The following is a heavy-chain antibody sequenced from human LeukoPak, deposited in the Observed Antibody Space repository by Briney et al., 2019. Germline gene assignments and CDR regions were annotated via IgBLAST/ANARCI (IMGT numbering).Heavy chain of an antibody. D-gene: IGHD5-12*01. CDR2: IIPIFGTA. Sequence: GSSVKVSCKASGGTFSSYAISWVRQAPGQGLEWMGGIIPIFGTANYAQKFQGRVTITADESTSTAYMELSSLRSEDTAVYYCARGDSGYDYGYYYYYHGMDVWGKGTTVTVSS. J-gene: IGHJ6*04. CDR3: ARGDSGYDYGYYYYYHGMDV. V-gene: IGHV1-69*01. CDR1: GGTFSSYA.